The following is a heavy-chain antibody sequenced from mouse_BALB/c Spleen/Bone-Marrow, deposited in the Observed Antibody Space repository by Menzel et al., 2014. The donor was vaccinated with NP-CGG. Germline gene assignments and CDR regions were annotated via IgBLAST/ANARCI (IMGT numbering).Heavy chain of an antibody. V-gene: IGHV4-1*02. CDR1: GVDFSRYW. CDR2: INPDSSTI. J-gene: IGHJ4*01. Sequence: EASGVDFSRYWMSWVRQAPGKGLEWIGEINPDSSTINYTPSLKDKFIISRDNAKNRLYLQMSKVRSEDTALYYCAREIPQGAMDYWGQGTSVTVSS. CDR3: AREIPQGAMDY.